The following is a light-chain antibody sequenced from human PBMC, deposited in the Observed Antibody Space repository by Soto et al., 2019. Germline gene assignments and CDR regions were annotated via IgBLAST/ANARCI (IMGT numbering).Light chain of an antibody. CDR1: QSVNSH. V-gene: IGKV3-15*01. Sequence: EVVMTQSPATLSVSPGDRATLSCRASQSVNSHLAWYQQKPGQAPRLLIYATPTRASGVPARFRGSCTGTECTITISSLHSKDSAIHYGQQYDDWRLLTFGGRTKVEI. J-gene: IGKJ4*01. CDR3: QQYDDWRLLT. CDR2: ATP.